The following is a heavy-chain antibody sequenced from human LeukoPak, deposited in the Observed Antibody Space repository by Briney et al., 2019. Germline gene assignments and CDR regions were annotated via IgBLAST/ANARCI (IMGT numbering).Heavy chain of an antibody. CDR3: ARRPGSGNAFDI. V-gene: IGHV3-64*01. CDR2: ISSIGGST. CDR1: GFNFSSYA. D-gene: IGHD3-10*01. J-gene: IGHJ3*02. Sequence: GGSLRLSCAASGFNFSSYAMHWVRQAPGKGLEYVSAISSIGGSTYYANSVKGRFTIFGDNSKNTLYLQMGSLRAEDMAVYYCARRPGSGNAFDIWGQGTMVTVSS.